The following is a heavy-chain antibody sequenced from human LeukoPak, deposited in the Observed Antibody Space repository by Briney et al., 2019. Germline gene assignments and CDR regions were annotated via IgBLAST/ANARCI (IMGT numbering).Heavy chain of an antibody. CDR1: GFTFSSYW. CDR3: AKDPQWLRLGGRDYYYYMDV. J-gene: IGHJ6*03. Sequence: PGGSLRLSCAASGFTFSSYWMSWVRQAPGKGLEWVAFIRFDGSNKYYANSVKGRFTISRDNSNNTLYLQMNSLRAEDTAVYYCAKDPQWLRLGGRDYYYYMDVWGKGTTVTVSS. CDR2: IRFDGSNK. D-gene: IGHD5-12*01. V-gene: IGHV3-30*02.